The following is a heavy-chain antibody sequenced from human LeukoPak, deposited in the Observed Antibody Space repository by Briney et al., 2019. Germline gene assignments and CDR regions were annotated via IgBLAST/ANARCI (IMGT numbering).Heavy chain of an antibody. J-gene: IGHJ4*02. CDR2: ISYDGSNK. D-gene: IGHD2/OR15-2a*01. CDR1: GFTFSSYA. Sequence: GGSLRLSCAASGFTFSSYAMHWVRQAPGKGLEWVAVISYDGSNKYYADSVKGRFTISRDNSKNTLYLQMNSLRAEDTAVYYCARTTDSLDFDFWGQGTLVTVSS. V-gene: IGHV3-30*04. CDR3: ARTTDSLDFDF.